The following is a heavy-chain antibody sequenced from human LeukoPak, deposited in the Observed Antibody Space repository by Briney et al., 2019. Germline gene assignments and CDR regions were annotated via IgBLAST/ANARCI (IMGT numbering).Heavy chain of an antibody. CDR2: ISGNGGRT. D-gene: IGHD6-19*01. V-gene: IGHV3-23*01. CDR1: GFTFSNYV. J-gene: IGHJ4*02. CDR3: ARAGYNSGWYEY. Sequence: PGGSLRLSCAASGFTFSNYVMSWVRQAPGKGLEWISVISGNGGRTYYADSVKGRFTISRDNSKNTLRLQMDNLRAEDTAMYHCARAGYNSGWYEYWGQGTLVTVSS.